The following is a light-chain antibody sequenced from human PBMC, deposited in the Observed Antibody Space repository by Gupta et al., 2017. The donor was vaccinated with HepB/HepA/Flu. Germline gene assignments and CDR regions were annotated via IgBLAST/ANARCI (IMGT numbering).Light chain of an antibody. CDR3: NSRDSSGNHLV. CDR1: SLRSYY. Sequence: SSVLTQDPAVSVALGQTVRITCQGDSLRSYYASWYQQKPGQAPVLVIYGKNNRPSEIPDRFSGSSSGNTASLTITGAQAEDEADYYCNSRDSSGNHLVFGGGTKLTVL. V-gene: IGLV3-19*01. J-gene: IGLJ2*01. CDR2: GKN.